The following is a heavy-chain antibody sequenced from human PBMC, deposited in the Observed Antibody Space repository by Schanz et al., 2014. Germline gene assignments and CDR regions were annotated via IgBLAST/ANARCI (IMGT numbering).Heavy chain of an antibody. CDR1: GFTFSSYA. CDR2: ISGSGGST. CDR3: AKPPPGYMISWYTYYFVS. V-gene: IGHV3-23*01. D-gene: IGHD6-13*01. Sequence: EVQLLESGGGLVQPGGSLRLSCAASGFTFSSYAMSWVRQAPGRGLEWVSVISGSGGSTYYTDSVKGRFTISRDNSRNTLYLQMDGLRAEDTAVYYCAKPPPGYMISWYTYYFVSWGQGTLVTVSS. J-gene: IGHJ4*02.